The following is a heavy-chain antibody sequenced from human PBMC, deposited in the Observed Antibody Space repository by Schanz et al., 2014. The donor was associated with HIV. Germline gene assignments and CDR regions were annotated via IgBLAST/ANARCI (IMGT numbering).Heavy chain of an antibody. CDR3: ARTSGWSNRAWWYFDL. D-gene: IGHD6-19*01. J-gene: IGHJ2*01. CDR2: INPKDGRA. Sequence: QVQLLLSGAEVKKPGASVKLSCKASGYTLSSYYLQWVRQARGEGLEWVGVINPKDGRATYAQKFQGRVIMTRDMSSSTVYMELSSLRSEDTAVYYCARTSGWSNRAWWYFDLWGRGTLVTVSS. CDR1: GYTLSSYY. V-gene: IGHV1-46*01.